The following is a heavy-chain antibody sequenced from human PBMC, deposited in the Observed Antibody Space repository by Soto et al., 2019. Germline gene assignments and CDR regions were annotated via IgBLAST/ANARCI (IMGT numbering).Heavy chain of an antibody. D-gene: IGHD1-26*01. CDR1: GGTFSSYA. J-gene: IGHJ4*02. CDR2: IVPIDDTS. CDR3: RRSMRLPGTPDN. V-gene: IGHV1-69*12. Sequence: QVQLVQSGAEVRQPASSVKVSCKTSGGTFSSYAISWVRQAPGQGLEWMGGIVPIDDTSTYAQKFQGRVTLTAAQTTSTGYMELSRLRTHDTAIFYCRRSMRLPGTPDNWGQGTLVTAS.